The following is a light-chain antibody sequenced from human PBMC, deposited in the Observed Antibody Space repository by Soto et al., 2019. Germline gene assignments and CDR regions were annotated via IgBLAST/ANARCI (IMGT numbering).Light chain of an antibody. Sequence: QPVLTQSPSASASLGASVKLTCTLSSGHRSYGIAWHQQQPEKGPRYLMKLNSDGSHNKGDGIPDRFSGSSSGAERYLTISSLQSEDEADYYCQTWGSGIVVFGGGTKVTVL. CDR3: QTWGSGIVV. J-gene: IGLJ2*01. CDR2: LNSDGSH. CDR1: SGHRSYG. V-gene: IGLV4-69*01.